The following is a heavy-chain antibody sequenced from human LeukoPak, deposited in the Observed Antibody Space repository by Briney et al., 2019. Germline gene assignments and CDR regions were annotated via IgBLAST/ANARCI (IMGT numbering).Heavy chain of an antibody. D-gene: IGHD4-17*01. CDR3: ARDRSLRPYGDYYYYYMDV. J-gene: IGHJ6*03. CDR2: ISSSSSTI. Sequence: GGSLKLSCAASGFTFSSYWMSWVRQAPGKGLEWVSYISSSSSTIYYADSVKGRFTISRDNAKNSLYLQMNSLRAEDTAVYYCARDRSLRPYGDYYYYYMDVWGKGTTVTVSS. CDR1: GFTFSSYW. V-gene: IGHV3-48*01.